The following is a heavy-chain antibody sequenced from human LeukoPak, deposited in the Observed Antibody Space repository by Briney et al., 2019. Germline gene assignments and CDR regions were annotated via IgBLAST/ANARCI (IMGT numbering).Heavy chain of an antibody. V-gene: IGHV4-59*12. Sequence: PSETLSLTCTVSGGSISTYYWNWIRQPPGKGLEWIGYIYSSGSTNYNPSLKSRVTMSVDTSKNQFSLKLSSVTAADTAVYYCAREKVEETYYYYMDVWGKGTTVTVSS. CDR2: IYSSGST. CDR1: GGSISTYY. CDR3: AREKVEETYYYYMDV. J-gene: IGHJ6*03.